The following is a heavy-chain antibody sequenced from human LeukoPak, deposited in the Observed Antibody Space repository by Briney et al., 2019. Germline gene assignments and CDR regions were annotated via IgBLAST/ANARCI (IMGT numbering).Heavy chain of an antibody. CDR3: AKGLYDILTGYYPLFDY. J-gene: IGHJ4*02. Sequence: GGSLRLSCAASGFTFSSYGMHWVRQAPGKRLEWVAVISYDGSNKYYADSVKGRFTISRGNSKNTLYLQMNSLRAEDTAVYYCAKGLYDILTGYYPLFDYWGQGTLVTVSS. CDR2: ISYDGSNK. D-gene: IGHD3-9*01. CDR1: GFTFSSYG. V-gene: IGHV3-30*18.